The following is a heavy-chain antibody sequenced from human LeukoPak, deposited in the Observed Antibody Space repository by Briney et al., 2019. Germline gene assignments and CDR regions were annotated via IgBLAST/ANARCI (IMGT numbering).Heavy chain of an antibody. J-gene: IGHJ4*02. D-gene: IGHD4-17*01. CDR3: ARGGYGDYELLFDY. V-gene: IGHV1-18*04. CDR1: GYTFTGYY. Sequence: EASVKVSCKASGYTFTGYYMHWVRQAPGQGLEWMGWISAYNGNTNYAQKLQGRVTMTTDTSTSTAYMELRSLRSDDTAVYYCARGGYGDYELLFDYWGQGTLVTVSS. CDR2: ISAYNGNT.